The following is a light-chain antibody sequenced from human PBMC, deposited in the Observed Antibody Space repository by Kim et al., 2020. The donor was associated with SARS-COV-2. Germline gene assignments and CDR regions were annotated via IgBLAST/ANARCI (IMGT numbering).Light chain of an antibody. V-gene: IGLV1-47*01. CDR1: SSNIGMNY. Sequence: GPRVTISCSASSSNIGMNYVFWFRQRPGTGPEVLLFMSNRRPSGVPDRFSGSRSGTSASLAISGLRSEDGADYYCAAWDDSLSGRVFGGGTQLTVL. CDR3: AAWDDSLSGRV. CDR2: MSN. J-gene: IGLJ3*02.